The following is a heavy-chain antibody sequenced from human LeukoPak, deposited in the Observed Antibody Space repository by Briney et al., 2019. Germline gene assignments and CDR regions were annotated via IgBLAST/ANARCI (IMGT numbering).Heavy chain of an antibody. CDR3: AKDAARLAIFGVVTGRAFDI. J-gene: IGHJ3*02. CDR2: ISGSGGST. D-gene: IGHD3-3*01. V-gene: IGHV3-23*01. CDR1: GFTFSSYA. Sequence: GGSLRLSCAASGFTFSSYATSWVRQAPGKGLEWVSAISGSGGSTYYADSVKGRFTISRDNSKNTLYLQMNSLRAEDTAVYYCAKDAARLAIFGVVTGRAFDIWGQGTMVTVSS.